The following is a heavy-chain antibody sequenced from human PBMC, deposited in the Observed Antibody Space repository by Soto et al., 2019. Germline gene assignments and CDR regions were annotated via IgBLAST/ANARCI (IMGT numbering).Heavy chain of an antibody. D-gene: IGHD2-2*01. CDR1: GGTFSSYA. Sequence: SVKVSCKASGGTFSSYAISRVRQAPGQGLEWMGGIIPIFGTANYAQKFQGRVTITADESTSTAYMELSSLRSEDTAVYYCASGADIVVVPAASQYYYYGMDVWGQGTTVTVSS. CDR2: IIPIFGTA. V-gene: IGHV1-69*13. J-gene: IGHJ6*02. CDR3: ASGADIVVVPAASQYYYYGMDV.